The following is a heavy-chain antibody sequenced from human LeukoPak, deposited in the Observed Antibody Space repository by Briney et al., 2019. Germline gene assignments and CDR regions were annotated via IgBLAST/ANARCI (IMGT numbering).Heavy chain of an antibody. CDR1: GGSISSSSYY. V-gene: IGHV4-39*07. D-gene: IGHD3-10*01. CDR2: IYYSGTT. J-gene: IGHJ2*01. Sequence: PSETLSLTCTVSGGSISSSSYYWGWIRQPPGKGLEWIGSIYYSGTTSYNPSLKGRVTISVDTSKTQFSLKMNSVTAADTAVYYCARLQRITMAGPDYWYFDLWGRGTLVTVSS. CDR3: ARLQRITMAGPDYWYFDL.